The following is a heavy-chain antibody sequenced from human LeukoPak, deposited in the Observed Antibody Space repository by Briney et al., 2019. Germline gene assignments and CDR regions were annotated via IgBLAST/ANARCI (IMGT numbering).Heavy chain of an antibody. CDR3: ARGLYCTNGVCYSDYYGMDV. CDR2: ISGSGGST. D-gene: IGHD2-8*01. CDR1: GFTFSSYA. Sequence: GGSLRLSCAASGFTFSSYAMSWVRQAPGKGLEWVSAISGSGGSTYYADSVKGRFTISRDNSKNTLYLQMNGLRAEDTALYYCARGLYCTNGVCYSDYYGMDVWGQGTTVTVSS. V-gene: IGHV3-23*01. J-gene: IGHJ6*02.